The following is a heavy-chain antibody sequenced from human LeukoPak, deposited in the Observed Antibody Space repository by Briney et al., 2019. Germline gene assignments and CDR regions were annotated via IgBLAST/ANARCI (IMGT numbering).Heavy chain of an antibody. CDR1: GFTFSTYW. CDR3: VRMYTNNWLLWY. D-gene: IGHD6-13*01. V-gene: IGHV3-7*04. J-gene: IGHJ4*02. CDR2: IRQDGSDK. Sequence: GGSLRLSCAASGFTFSTYWMSWVRQAPGKGLEWVDNIRQDGSDKYYVDSVKGRFTISRDNAKNSLYLEMDSLRAEDTAVYYCVRMYTNNWLLWYWGQGTLVTVSS.